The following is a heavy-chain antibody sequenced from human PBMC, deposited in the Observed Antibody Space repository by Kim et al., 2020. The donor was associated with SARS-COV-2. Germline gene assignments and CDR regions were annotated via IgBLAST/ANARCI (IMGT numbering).Heavy chain of an antibody. V-gene: IGHV4-39*01. J-gene: IGHJ4*02. Sequence: SETLSLTCTVSGGSISSSSYYWGWIRQPPGKGLEWIGSIYFSGSTYYNPSLKSRVTISVDTSKNQFSLKLSSVTAADTAVYYCATGPYYDSSGYYYVGYYFDYWGQGTLVTVSS. CDR2: IYFSGST. CDR1: GGSISSSSYY. CDR3: ATGPYYDSSGYYYVGYYFDY. D-gene: IGHD3-22*01.